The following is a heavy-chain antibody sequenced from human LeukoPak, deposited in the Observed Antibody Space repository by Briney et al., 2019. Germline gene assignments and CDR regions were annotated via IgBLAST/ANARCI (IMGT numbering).Heavy chain of an antibody. D-gene: IGHD3-3*01. J-gene: IGHJ3*02. Sequence: SETLSLTCTVSGDSISSYYWSWIRQPAGKGLEWIGRIYTSGSTNYNPSLKSRVTISVDTSKNQFSLKLSSVTAADTAVYYCASNQEWLNAFDIWGQGTMVTVSS. V-gene: IGHV4-4*07. CDR2: IYTSGST. CDR1: GDSISSYY. CDR3: ASNQEWLNAFDI.